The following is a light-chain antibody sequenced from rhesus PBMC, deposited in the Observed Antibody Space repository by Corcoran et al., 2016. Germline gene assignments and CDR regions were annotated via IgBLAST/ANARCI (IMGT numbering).Light chain of an antibody. Sequence: DIQMTQSPFSLSASVGDRVTITCRSSANVNNYLNWYQQKTGKAPNLLIYNASTLQSGVPSRNSGRGSGTDYTFTISILQSEDVATYYCQHNYATPFTFGPGTKLDIK. J-gene: IGKJ3*01. V-gene: IGKV1-74*01. CDR1: ANVNNY. CDR3: QHNYATPFT. CDR2: NAS.